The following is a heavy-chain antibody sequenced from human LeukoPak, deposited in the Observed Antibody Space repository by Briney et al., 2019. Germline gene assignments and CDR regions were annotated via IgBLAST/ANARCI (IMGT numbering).Heavy chain of an antibody. CDR3: AELGITMIGGV. CDR2: ISSSGSTI. J-gene: IGHJ6*04. V-gene: IGHV3-48*03. CDR1: GFTFSSYE. D-gene: IGHD3-10*02. Sequence: GGSLRLSCAASGFTFSSYEMNWVRQAPGKGLEWVSYISSSGSTIYYADSVEGRFTISRDNTKNSLYLQMNSLRAEDTAVYYCAELGITMIGGVWGKGTTVTIFS.